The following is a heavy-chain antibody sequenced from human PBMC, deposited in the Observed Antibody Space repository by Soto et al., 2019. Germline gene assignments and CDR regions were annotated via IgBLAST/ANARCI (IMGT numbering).Heavy chain of an antibody. J-gene: IGHJ3*02. D-gene: IGHD2-21*01. CDR2: INPSGGST. V-gene: IGHV1-46*01. CDR1: GYTFTSYY. Sequence: QVQLVQSGAEVKKPGASVKVSCKASGYTFTSYYMHWVRQAPGQGLEWMGIINPSGGSTSYAQKFQGRVTMTRDTATSTVYMELSSLRSEDTAVYYCASSLMIGAFDIWGQGTMVTVSS. CDR3: ASSLMIGAFDI.